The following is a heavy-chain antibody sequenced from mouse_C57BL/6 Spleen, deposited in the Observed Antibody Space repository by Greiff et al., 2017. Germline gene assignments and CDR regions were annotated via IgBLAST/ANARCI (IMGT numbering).Heavy chain of an antibody. D-gene: IGHD2-3*01. J-gene: IGHJ3*01. Sequence: EVLLVESGGGLVKPGGSLKLSCAASGFTFSSYAMPWVRQTPEKRLEWVATISAGGSYTYYPDNVKGRFTISRDNAKNNLYLQMSHLKSEDTAMYYWAREGDGYYPAGFADWGQGTLVTVSA. V-gene: IGHV5-4*01. CDR3: AREGDGYYPAGFAD. CDR2: ISAGGSYT. CDR1: GFTFSSYA.